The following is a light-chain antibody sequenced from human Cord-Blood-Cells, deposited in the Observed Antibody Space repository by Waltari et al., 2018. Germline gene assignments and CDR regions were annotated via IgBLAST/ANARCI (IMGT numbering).Light chain of an antibody. CDR2: DVS. V-gene: IGLV2-14*01. J-gene: IGLJ1*01. CDR1: SSDVGGYNY. Sequence: QSALTQPASVSGSPGQSITISCPGTSSDVGGYNYVSWYQQHPGKSPKLMIYDVSNRPSVVSNRFSGSKSGNTSSLTISGFQAEDEADYYCSSYTSSSTLVFGTGTKVTVL. CDR3: SSYTSSSTLV.